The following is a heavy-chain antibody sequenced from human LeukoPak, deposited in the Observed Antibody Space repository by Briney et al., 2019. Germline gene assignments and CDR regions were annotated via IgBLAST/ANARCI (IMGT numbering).Heavy chain of an antibody. Sequence: PSETLSLTCTVSGGSISSSSYYWGWIRQPPGKGLEWIGSIYYSGSTYYNPSLKSRVTISVDTSKNQFSLKLSSVTAADTAVYYCARDGSDYYSRNWFDPWGQGTLVTVSS. CDR2: IYYSGST. D-gene: IGHD3-22*01. CDR1: GGSISSSSYY. V-gene: IGHV4-39*07. CDR3: ARDGSDYYSRNWFDP. J-gene: IGHJ5*02.